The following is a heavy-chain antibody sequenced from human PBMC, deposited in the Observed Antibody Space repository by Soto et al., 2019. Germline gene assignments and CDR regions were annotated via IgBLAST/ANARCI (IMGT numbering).Heavy chain of an antibody. V-gene: IGHV4-4*02. D-gene: IGHD6-13*01. CDR3: ARSPRSIAAGGIDY. CDR1: GGSISSSNL. Sequence: QVQLQESGPGLVKPSGTLSLTCAVSGGSISSSNLWTWVRQPPGKGLERIGEIYHGGSTNYNPSLKSRVTIAVYKSKNQFPLRLSSVTAADTAVYYCARSPRSIAAGGIDYWGQGILVTVSS. CDR2: IYHGGST. J-gene: IGHJ4*02.